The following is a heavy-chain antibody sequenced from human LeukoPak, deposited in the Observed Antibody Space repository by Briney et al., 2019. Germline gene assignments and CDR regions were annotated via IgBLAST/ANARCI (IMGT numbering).Heavy chain of an antibody. Sequence: SGGSLRLSCAASGFTFSSYAMHWVRQAPGKGLEYVSAISSNGGSTYYANSVKGRFTISRDNSKNTLYLQMGSLRAEDMAVYYCARDGGILWFGELFYWGQGTLVTVSS. CDR2: ISSNGGST. D-gene: IGHD3-10*01. V-gene: IGHV3-64*01. CDR3: ARDGGILWFGELFY. CDR1: GFTFSSYA. J-gene: IGHJ4*02.